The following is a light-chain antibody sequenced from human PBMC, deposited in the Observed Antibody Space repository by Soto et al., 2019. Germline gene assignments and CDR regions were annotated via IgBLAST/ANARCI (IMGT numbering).Light chain of an antibody. CDR3: AAWDDSLRGPV. CDR2: RNN. Sequence: QSVLTQPPSASGTPGQRVTISCSGSSSNIGSNYVYWYPQLPGTAPKLLIYRNNQRPSGVPDRFSGSKSGTSASLAISGLRSEDEADYYGAAWDDSLRGPVFGGGTKLTVL. CDR1: SSNIGSNY. J-gene: IGLJ2*01. V-gene: IGLV1-47*01.